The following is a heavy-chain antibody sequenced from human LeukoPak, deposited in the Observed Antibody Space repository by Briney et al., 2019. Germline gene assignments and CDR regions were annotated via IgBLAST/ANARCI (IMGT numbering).Heavy chain of an antibody. CDR3: ARDGRAGSLFAY. D-gene: IGHD3-10*01. CDR1: GDSISSYY. CDR2: IYYSGST. Sequence: SETLSLTCTVSGDSISSYYWSWIRQPPGKGLEWIGYIYYSGSTNYNPSLKSRVTISVDTSKNQFSLKLSSVTAADTAIYYCARDGRAGSLFAYWGQGTLVTASS. V-gene: IGHV4-59*01. J-gene: IGHJ4*02.